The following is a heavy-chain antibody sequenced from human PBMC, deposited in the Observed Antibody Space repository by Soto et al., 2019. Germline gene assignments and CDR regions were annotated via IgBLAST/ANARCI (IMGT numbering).Heavy chain of an antibody. V-gene: IGHV3-7*01. J-gene: IGHJ3*02. CDR3: NLDDYGDPDAFDI. Sequence: PGGSLRLSCAASGFTFCSYPMSWVRQAPGKGLGWVTNIKQDGGDKYYVASVKGRFTISRDNAKNSLYLQMNSLRAEDTAVYYCNLDDYGDPDAFDIWGQGTMVTVSS. D-gene: IGHD4-17*01. CDR1: GFTFCSYP. CDR2: IKQDGGDK.